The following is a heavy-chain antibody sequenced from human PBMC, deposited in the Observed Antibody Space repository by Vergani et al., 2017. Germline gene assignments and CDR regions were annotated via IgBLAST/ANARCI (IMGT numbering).Heavy chain of an antibody. CDR1: GGSISSNSYY. J-gene: IGHJ4*02. CDR3: ARHDYYGGNPGDY. D-gene: IGHD4-23*01. CDR2: IFYSGST. V-gene: IGHV4-39*01. Sequence: QLQLQESGPGLVKPSETLSLTCTVSGGSISSNSYYWGWIRQPPGKGLEWIGSIFYSGSTYYNPSLKSRVTISVDTSKNQFSLKLSAVTAADTAVYYCARHDYYGGNPGDYWGQGTLVTVSS.